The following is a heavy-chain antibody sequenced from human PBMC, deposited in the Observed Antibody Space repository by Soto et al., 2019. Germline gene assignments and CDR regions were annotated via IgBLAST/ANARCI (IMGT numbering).Heavy chain of an antibody. D-gene: IGHD2-21*01. CDR2: INHSGST. J-gene: IGHJ4*02. CDR1: GGSFSGYY. V-gene: IGHV4-34*01. CDR3: ARDKIPGLFDY. Sequence: SETLSLTCAVYGGSFSGYYWTWIRQPPGTGLEWIGEINHSGSTNYNPSLKSRGTISVDTSTNQFSLKLTSVTAADTAVYYCARDKIPGLFDYWGQGTLVTVSS.